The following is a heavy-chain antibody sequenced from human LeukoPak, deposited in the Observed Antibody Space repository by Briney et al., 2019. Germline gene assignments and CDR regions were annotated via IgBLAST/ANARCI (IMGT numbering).Heavy chain of an antibody. D-gene: IGHD1-7*01. Sequence: GGSLRLSCAASGFTFSSYWMSWVRQAPGKGLEWVANIKQDGSEKYYADSVKGRFTISRDNSKNTLYLQMNSLRAEDTAVYYCASTIVNWNYESYYYYYGMDVWGQGTTVTVSS. V-gene: IGHV3-7*01. CDR3: ASTIVNWNYESYYYYYGMDV. CDR2: IKQDGSEK. CDR1: GFTFSSYW. J-gene: IGHJ6*02.